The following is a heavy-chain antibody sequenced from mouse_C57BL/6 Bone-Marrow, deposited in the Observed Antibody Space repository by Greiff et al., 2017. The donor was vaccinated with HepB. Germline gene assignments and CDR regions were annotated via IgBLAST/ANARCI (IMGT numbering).Heavy chain of an antibody. CDR1: GFSFNTYA. Sequence: EVQLVESGGGLVQPKGSLKLSCAASGFSFNTYAMNWVRQAPGKGLEWVARIRSKSNNYATYYADSVKDRFTISRDDSESMLYLQMNNLKTEDTAMYYCVRPLLRSWFAYWGQGTLVTVSA. CDR2: IRSKSNNYAT. CDR3: VRPLLRSWFAY. V-gene: IGHV10-1*01. J-gene: IGHJ3*01. D-gene: IGHD1-1*01.